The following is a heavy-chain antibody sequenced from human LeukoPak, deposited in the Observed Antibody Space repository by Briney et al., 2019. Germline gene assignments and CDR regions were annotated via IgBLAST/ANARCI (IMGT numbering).Heavy chain of an antibody. CDR2: TIPIFGPA. Sequence: SVTLPCQVSTGSLSSYAIRWVRPPPSHGLEWLGTTIPIFGPANHAQKFQGRVTITTDESPSTAYMELSSLRSEDTAVYYCARDLIHNIVVVPATISGGFDPWGQGTLVTVSS. CDR1: TGSLSSYA. CDR3: ARDLIHNIVVVPATISGGFDP. D-gene: IGHD2-2*01. J-gene: IGHJ5*02. V-gene: IGHV1-69*05.